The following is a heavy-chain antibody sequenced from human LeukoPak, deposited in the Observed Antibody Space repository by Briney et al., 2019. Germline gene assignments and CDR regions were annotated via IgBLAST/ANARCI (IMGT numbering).Heavy chain of an antibody. CDR3: ARDLKGGRAAGTSRWFDP. V-gene: IGHV4-34*01. Sequence: SETLSLTCAVYGGSFSGYYWSWIRQPPGKGLEWIGEINHSGSTNYNPSLKSRVTISVDASKNQFSLKLSSVTAADTAVYYCARDLKGGRAAGTSRWFDPWGQGTLVTVSS. D-gene: IGHD6-13*01. CDR2: INHSGST. CDR1: GGSFSGYY. J-gene: IGHJ5*02.